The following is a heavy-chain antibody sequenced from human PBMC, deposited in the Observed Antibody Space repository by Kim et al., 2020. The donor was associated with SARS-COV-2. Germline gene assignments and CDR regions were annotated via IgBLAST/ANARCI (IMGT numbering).Heavy chain of an antibody. J-gene: IGHJ4*02. Sequence: GGSLRLSCAASGFTFSSYAMSWVRQAPGKGLEWVSVIYSGGSSTYYADSVKGRFTISRDNSKNTLYLQMNSLRAEDTAVYYCAKPLESYFPFDYWGQGTLVTVSS. CDR2: IYSGGSST. D-gene: IGHD1-26*01. V-gene: IGHV3-23*03. CDR1: GFTFSSYA. CDR3: AKPLESYFPFDY.